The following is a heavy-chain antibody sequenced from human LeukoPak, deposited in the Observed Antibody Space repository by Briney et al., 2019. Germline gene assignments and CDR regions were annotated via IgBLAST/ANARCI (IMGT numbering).Heavy chain of an antibody. J-gene: IGHJ4*02. CDR1: GFTFSNVW. V-gene: IGHV3-15*04. CDR2: IETKTDGGTT. Sequence: GGSLRLSCVASGFTFSNVWMNWVRQAPGKGLEWVGRIETKTDGGTTDYAAPVKGRFTISRDNSKNTLYLQMNSLRAEDTAVYYCAKTPYDFWSGYLLIDYWGQGTLVTVSP. CDR3: AKTPYDFWSGYLLIDY. D-gene: IGHD3-3*01.